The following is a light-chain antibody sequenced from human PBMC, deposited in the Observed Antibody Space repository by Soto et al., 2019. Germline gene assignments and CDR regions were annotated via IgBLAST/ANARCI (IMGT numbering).Light chain of an antibody. Sequence: EVALTQSPGTLSLSPGARATLSCRASQSVSNNYLAWYQQKPGQAPRLLIYAASTRATGVPARFSGSGSETEFTLTISSLQSEDVAAYYCQQYENWPWTFGPGTKVDIK. CDR1: QSVSNN. V-gene: IGKV3-15*01. CDR2: AAS. CDR3: QQYENWPWT. J-gene: IGKJ1*01.